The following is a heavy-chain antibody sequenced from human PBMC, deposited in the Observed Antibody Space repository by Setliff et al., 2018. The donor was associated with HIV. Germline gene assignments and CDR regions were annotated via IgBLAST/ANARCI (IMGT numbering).Heavy chain of an antibody. J-gene: IGHJ4*02. V-gene: IGHV4-39*01. D-gene: IGHD6-19*01. CDR2: IYYSGRT. CDR1: GGSISSSSYY. Sequence: SETLSLTCTVSGGSISSSSYYWGWIRQPPGKELEWIGSIYYSGRTYYNPSLKSRVTISVDTSKNQFSLKLSSVTAADTAVYYCARHDGGGWYVRVLATSFDYWGQGTLVTVSS. CDR3: ARHDGGGWYVRVLATSFDY.